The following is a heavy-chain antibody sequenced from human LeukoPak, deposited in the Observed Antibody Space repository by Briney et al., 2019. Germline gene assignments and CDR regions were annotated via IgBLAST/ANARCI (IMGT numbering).Heavy chain of an antibody. V-gene: IGHV4-4*07. D-gene: IGHD1-26*01. CDR2: IYTSGST. J-gene: IGHJ4*02. CDR3: ARELRGVGARSLDY. CDR1: GGPISGYY. Sequence: SETLSLTCTVSGGPISGYYWTWIRQPAGKGLEWIGRIYTSGSTNYNPSLKSRVTMSVDTSKNQFSLKLSSVTAAGTAVYYCARELRGVGARSLDYWGQGTLVIVSS.